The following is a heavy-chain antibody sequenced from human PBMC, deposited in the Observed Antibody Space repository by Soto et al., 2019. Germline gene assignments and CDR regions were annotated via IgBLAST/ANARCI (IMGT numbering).Heavy chain of an antibody. J-gene: IGHJ4*02. Sequence: SETLSLTCTVSGGSISSSSYYWGWIRQPPGKGLEWIGSIYYSGSTYYNPSLKSRVTISVDTSKNQFSLKLSSVTAADTAVYYCATPGPIAVADWGQGTLVTVSS. CDR2: IYYSGST. CDR1: GGSISSSSYY. D-gene: IGHD6-19*01. CDR3: ATPGPIAVAD. V-gene: IGHV4-39*01.